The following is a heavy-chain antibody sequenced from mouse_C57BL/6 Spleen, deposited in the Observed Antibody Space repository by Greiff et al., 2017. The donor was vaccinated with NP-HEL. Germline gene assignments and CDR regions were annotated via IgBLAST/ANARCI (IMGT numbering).Heavy chain of an antibody. CDR2: ISSGGSYT. CDR3: ARRTTVVEDY. CDR1: GFTFSSYG. D-gene: IGHD1-1*01. V-gene: IGHV5-6*01. J-gene: IGHJ2*01. Sequence: EVHLVESGGDLVKPGGSLKLSCAASGFTFSSYGMSWVRQTPDKRLEWVATISSGGSYTYYPDSVKGRFTISRDNAKNTLYLQMSSLKSEDTAMYYCARRTTVVEDYWGQGTTLTVSS.